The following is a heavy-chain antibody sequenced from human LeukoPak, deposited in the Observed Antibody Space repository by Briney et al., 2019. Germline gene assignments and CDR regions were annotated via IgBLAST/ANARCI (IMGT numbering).Heavy chain of an antibody. J-gene: IGHJ4*02. V-gene: IGHV4-4*07. D-gene: IGHD3-3*01. CDR2: IYTSGST. CDR1: GGSISSYY. Sequence: SETLSLTCTVSGGSISSYYWSWIRQPAGKGLEWIGRIYTSGSTNYNPSLKSRVTMSVDTSKNQFSLKLSSVTAADTAVYYCARAGPLRDFWSGYYSPPFDYWGQGTLVTVSS. CDR3: ARAGPLRDFWSGYYSPPFDY.